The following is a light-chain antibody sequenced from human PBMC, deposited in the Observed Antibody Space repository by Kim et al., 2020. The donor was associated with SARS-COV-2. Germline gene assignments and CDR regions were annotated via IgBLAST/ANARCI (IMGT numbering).Light chain of an antibody. CDR1: NRDIGTFDY. V-gene: IGLV2-14*03. Sequence: GQSITISCTGTNRDIGTFDYVSWSQQLPGKAPKVLIYDVINRPSGVSPRFSGSKSAYTASLSISGLQADDEADYYCTSYANNNTWVSGGGTQLTVL. J-gene: IGLJ3*02. CDR2: DVI. CDR3: TSYANNNTWV.